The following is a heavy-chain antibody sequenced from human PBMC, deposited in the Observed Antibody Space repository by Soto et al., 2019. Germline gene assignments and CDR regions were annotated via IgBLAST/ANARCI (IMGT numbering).Heavy chain of an antibody. D-gene: IGHD1-7*01. CDR1: GYTFSNSG. V-gene: IGHV1-18*01. J-gene: IGHJ4*02. CDR2: ISAYSGKT. Sequence: QVHLVQSGAEVKKPGASVRVSCKASGYTFSNSGISWVRQAPGQGLEWMGWISAYSGKTNYTQSLQVRVTMTTDTSTNTAYMELRSLTSDDTAVYYCARTGELRLDSWGQGTLVTVSS. CDR3: ARTGELRLDS.